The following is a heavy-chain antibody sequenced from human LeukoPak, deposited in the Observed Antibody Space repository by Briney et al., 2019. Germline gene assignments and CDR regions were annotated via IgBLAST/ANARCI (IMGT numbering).Heavy chain of an antibody. CDR3: TTGGLDY. J-gene: IGHJ4*02. Sequence: PGRSLRLSCEASGFTFSTYGMSWVRQAPGKGLEWVGRIKSKTDGGTIEYAAPVKGRFTISRDDSKNTLYLQMNSLNTEDTAVYYCTTGGLDYWGQGTLVTVSS. V-gene: IGHV3-15*01. CDR2: IKSKTDGGTI. CDR1: GFTFSTYG.